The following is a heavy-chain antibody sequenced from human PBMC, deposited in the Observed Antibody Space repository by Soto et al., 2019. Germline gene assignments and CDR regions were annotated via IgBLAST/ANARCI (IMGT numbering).Heavy chain of an antibody. CDR1: GSSISSSSYY. CDR3: ARPGNYYGSANHPLYYYGIDV. Sequence: PSETLSLTCIVSGSSISSSSYYWGWIRQPPGKGLEWIGSIYYSGGTYYNPSLKSRVTISVDTSKTQFSLKLSSVTAADTAVYYCARPGNYYGSANHPLYYYGIDVWGQWTTVS. D-gene: IGHD3-10*01. CDR2: IYYSGGT. V-gene: IGHV4-39*01. J-gene: IGHJ6*02.